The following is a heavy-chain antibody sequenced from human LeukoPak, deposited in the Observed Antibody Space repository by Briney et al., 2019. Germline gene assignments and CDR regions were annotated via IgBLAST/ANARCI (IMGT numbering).Heavy chain of an antibody. CDR1: GRSFSGYY. V-gene: IGHV4-34*01. Sequence: PSETLSLTCAVYGRSFSGYYWSWIRQPPGKGLERIGEINHSGSTNYNPSLKSRVTISVDTSKNQFSLKLSSVTAADTAVYFCARSGCSGYDYRPLYYWGQGTLVTVSS. CDR2: INHSGST. J-gene: IGHJ4*02. D-gene: IGHD5-12*01. CDR3: ARSGCSGYDYRPLYY.